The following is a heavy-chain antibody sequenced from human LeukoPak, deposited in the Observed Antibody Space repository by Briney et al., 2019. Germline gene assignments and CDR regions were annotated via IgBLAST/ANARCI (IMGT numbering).Heavy chain of an antibody. CDR2: INHSGST. V-gene: IGHV4-34*01. CDR1: GGSFSGYY. J-gene: IGHJ3*02. Sequence: PSETPSLTCAVYGGSFSGYYWSWIRQPPGKGLEWIGEINHSGSTNYNPSLKSRVTISVDTSKNQFSLKLSSVTAADTAVYYCARYIVSYPHDAFDIWGQGTMVTVSS. CDR3: ARYIVSYPHDAFDI. D-gene: IGHD1-26*01.